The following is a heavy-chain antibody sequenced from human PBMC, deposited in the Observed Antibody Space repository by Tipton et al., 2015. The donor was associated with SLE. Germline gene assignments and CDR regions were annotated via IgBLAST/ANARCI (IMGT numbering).Heavy chain of an antibody. V-gene: IGHV3-23*01. CDR1: GFTFSSYA. CDR3: AKDWDYNFWSGFYSF. J-gene: IGHJ4*02. CDR2: IAGGGGST. D-gene: IGHD3-3*01. Sequence: GSLRLSCAASGFTFSSYAMSWARQAPGKGLEWVSAIAGGGGSTYYADSVKGRFTISRDNSKNTVSLQMNSLRADDTAVYYCAKDWDYNFWSGFYSFWGQGILVTVSS.